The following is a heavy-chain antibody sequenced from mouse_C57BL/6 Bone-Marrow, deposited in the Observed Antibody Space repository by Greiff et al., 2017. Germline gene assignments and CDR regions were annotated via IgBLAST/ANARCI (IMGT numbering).Heavy chain of an antibody. D-gene: IGHD2-1*01. CDR2: IWSGGGT. CDR3: ARRAYGIFAY. Sequence: VQLVESGPGLVQPSQSLSITCTVSGFSLTSYGVHWVRQSPGKGLEWLGVIWSGGGTDYTAAFISRLSISKDNSKIQVFFKMNSLQADDTAIYNCARRAYGIFAYWGQGTLVTVSA. V-gene: IGHV2-2*01. J-gene: IGHJ3*01. CDR1: GFSLTSYG.